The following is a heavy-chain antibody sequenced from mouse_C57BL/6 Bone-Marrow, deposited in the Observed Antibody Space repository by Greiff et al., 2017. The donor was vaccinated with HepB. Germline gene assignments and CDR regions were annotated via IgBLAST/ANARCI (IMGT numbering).Heavy chain of an antibody. CDR3: TSPLVLQPWYFDV. D-gene: IGHD1-1*01. Sequence: EVMLVESGTVLARPGASVKMSCKTSGYTFTSYWMHWVKQRPGQGLEWIGAIYPGNSDTSYNQKFKGKAKLTAVTSASTAYMELSSLTNEDSAVYYCTSPLVLQPWYFDVWGTGTTVTVSS. CDR2: IYPGNSDT. V-gene: IGHV1-5*01. J-gene: IGHJ1*03. CDR1: GYTFTSYW.